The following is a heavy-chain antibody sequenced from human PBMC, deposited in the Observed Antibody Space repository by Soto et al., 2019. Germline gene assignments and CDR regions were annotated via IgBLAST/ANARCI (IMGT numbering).Heavy chain of an antibody. CDR3: ARDRLSLTTSLVFDF. CDR1: GYSFTNYG. D-gene: IGHD4-4*01. J-gene: IGHJ4*02. Sequence: ASVKVSCKASGYSFTNYGFSWLRQAPGQGLEWMGWINPYNGKTDYPQKFQGRVTMTADTSTTTAYMELRSLRSDDTAVYYCARDRLSLTTSLVFDFWGQGTLVTSPQ. V-gene: IGHV1-18*01. CDR2: INPYNGKT.